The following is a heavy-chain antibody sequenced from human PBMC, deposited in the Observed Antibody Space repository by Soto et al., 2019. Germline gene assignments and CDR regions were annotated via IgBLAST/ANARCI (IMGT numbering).Heavy chain of an antibody. J-gene: IGHJ4*02. D-gene: IGHD3-9*01. CDR1: GFTFSSYG. Sequence: GGSLRLSCAASGFTFSSYGMHWVRQAPGKGLEWVAVISYDGSNKYYADSVKGRFTISRDNSKNTLYLQMNSLRAEDTAVYYCAKELLLSYFDWSLGPFDYWGQGTLVTVSS. V-gene: IGHV3-30*18. CDR2: ISYDGSNK. CDR3: AKELLLSYFDWSLGPFDY.